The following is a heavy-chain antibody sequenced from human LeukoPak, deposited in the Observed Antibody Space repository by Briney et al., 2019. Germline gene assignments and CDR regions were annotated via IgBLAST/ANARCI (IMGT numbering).Heavy chain of an antibody. Sequence: GESLKISCMGSGYSFTSYWIGWVRQMPGKGLEWMGIIYPGDSDTRYSPSFQGQVTISADKSISTAYLQWSSLKASDTAIYYCARESFGTGDLDAFDIWGQGTMVTVSS. V-gene: IGHV5-51*01. CDR2: IYPGDSDT. CDR3: ARESFGTGDLDAFDI. J-gene: IGHJ3*02. D-gene: IGHD7-27*01. CDR1: GYSFTSYW.